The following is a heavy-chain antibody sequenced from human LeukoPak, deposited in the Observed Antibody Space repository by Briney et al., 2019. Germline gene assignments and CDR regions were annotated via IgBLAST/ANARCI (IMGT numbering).Heavy chain of an antibody. CDR2: ISSSSSYI. V-gene: IGHV3-21*01. J-gene: IGHJ4*02. Sequence: GGSLRLSCAASGFTFSSYSMNWVRQAPGKGLEWVSSISSSSSYIYYADSVKGRFTISRDNAKNSLYLQMNSLRAEDTAVYYCASCQGFYGSGSYYTIDYWGQGTLVTVSS. D-gene: IGHD3-10*01. CDR1: GFTFSSYS. CDR3: ASCQGFYGSGSYYTIDY.